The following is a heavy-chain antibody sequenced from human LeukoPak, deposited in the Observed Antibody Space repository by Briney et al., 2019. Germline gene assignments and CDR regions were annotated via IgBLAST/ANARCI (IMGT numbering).Heavy chain of an antibody. V-gene: IGHV4-34*01. CDR1: GESFSGYY. CDR2: INHSGST. CDR3: ARGTRATHFDY. D-gene: IGHD1-26*01. Sequence: SETLSLTCAVYGESFSGYYWSWIRQPPGKGLEWIGEINHSGSTNYNPSLKSRVTISVDTSKNQFSLKLSSVTAADTAVYYCARGTRATHFDYWGQGTLVTVSS. J-gene: IGHJ4*02.